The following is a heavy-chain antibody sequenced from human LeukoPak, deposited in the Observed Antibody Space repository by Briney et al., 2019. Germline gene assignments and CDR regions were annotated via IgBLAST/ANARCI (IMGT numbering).Heavy chain of an antibody. CDR1: GYTFTGYY. J-gene: IGHJ4*02. Sequence: ASVKVSCKASGYTFTGYYMHWVRQAPGQGLEWMGWINPNSGGTNYAQKFQGRVTMTRDTSISTAYMELSRLRSDDTAVYYCARIKYYYDSSGYPHLDYWGQGTPVTVSS. CDR2: INPNSGGT. D-gene: IGHD3-22*01. V-gene: IGHV1-2*02. CDR3: ARIKYYYDSSGYPHLDY.